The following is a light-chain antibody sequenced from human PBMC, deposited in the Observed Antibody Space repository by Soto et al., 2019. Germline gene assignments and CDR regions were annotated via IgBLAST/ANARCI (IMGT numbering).Light chain of an antibody. J-gene: IGKJ4*01. Sequence: DIQMTQSPSTLYASVGDRVTITCRASQSIGASLAWFQQKPGKAPNLLIYKASRLESGVPSRFSGSGSGTEFTLTISTLQPDDFATYYGQQYNSSPLTFGGGTKVEIK. CDR3: QQYNSSPLT. CDR1: QSIGAS. CDR2: KAS. V-gene: IGKV1-5*03.